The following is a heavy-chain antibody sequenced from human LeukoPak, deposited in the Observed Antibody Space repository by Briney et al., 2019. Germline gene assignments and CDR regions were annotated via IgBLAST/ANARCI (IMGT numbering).Heavy chain of an antibody. V-gene: IGHV4-39*07. J-gene: IGHJ4*02. CDR3: ARAILTFDY. CDR1: GGSISSSSYY. D-gene: IGHD3-9*01. CDR2: IFYSGTT. Sequence: SETLSLTCTVSGGSISSSSYYWGWIRQPPGKGLEWIGYIFYSGTTYYNPSLKSRITISVDTSKNQFSLKLSSVTAADTAVYYCARAILTFDYWGQGTLVTVSS.